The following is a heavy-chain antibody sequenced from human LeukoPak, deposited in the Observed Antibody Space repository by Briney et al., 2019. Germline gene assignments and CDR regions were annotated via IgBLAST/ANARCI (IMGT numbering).Heavy chain of an antibody. CDR2: INHSGST. Sequence: SETLSLTCAVYGGSFSGYYWSWIRQPPGKGLEWIGEINHSGSTNYNPSLKSRVTISVDTSKNQFSLKLSSVTAADTAVYYCARAPYPSYGGYSSYYFDYWGQETLVTVSS. J-gene: IGHJ4*02. CDR1: GGSFSGYY. D-gene: IGHD5-12*01. CDR3: ARAPYPSYGGYSSYYFDY. V-gene: IGHV4-34*01.